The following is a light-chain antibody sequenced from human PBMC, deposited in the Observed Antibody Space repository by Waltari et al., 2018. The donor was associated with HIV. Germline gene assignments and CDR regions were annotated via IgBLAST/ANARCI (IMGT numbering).Light chain of an antibody. Sequence: ELLMTQSPATLSVFPGERATLSCRASQSVSTNLAWYQQKPGQAPRPLIYGASNRANGSPARFSGSGSGTEFTLTTSSLQSEDFGVYYCQQYNNWPPLTFGGGTRVEIK. CDR3: QQYNNWPPLT. CDR2: GAS. J-gene: IGKJ4*01. CDR1: QSVSTN. V-gene: IGKV3-15*01.